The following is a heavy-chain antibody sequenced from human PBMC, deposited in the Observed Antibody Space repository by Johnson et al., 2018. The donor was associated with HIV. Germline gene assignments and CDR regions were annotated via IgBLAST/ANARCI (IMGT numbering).Heavy chain of an antibody. J-gene: IGHJ3*02. D-gene: IGHD1-14*01. CDR1: GFTFDDYG. CDR2: INWNGGST. V-gene: IGHV3-20*04. Sequence: DVQLVESGGGLVKPGGSLRLSCAASGFTFDDYGMSWVRQAPGKGLEWVSGINWNGGSTGYADSVKGRFTISRDNAKNSLYLQMNRLRAEDTAWYYCARELTSGLDYDAFDIWGQGTMVTVSS. CDR3: ARELTSGLDYDAFDI.